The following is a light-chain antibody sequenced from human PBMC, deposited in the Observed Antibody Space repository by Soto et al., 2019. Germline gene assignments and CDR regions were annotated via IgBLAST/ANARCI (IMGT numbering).Light chain of an antibody. CDR1: QSISNW. Sequence: DIQMTQSPSTLSASVGDRVTITCRASQSISNWLAWYQQKPGTAPKLLIYGASTLESGVPSRFSGIRSGTEFTLTVSSLKTDDLATHSCQHYNSYSEAFGQGTKV. CDR2: GAS. J-gene: IGKJ1*01. CDR3: QHYNSYSEA. V-gene: IGKV1-5*03.